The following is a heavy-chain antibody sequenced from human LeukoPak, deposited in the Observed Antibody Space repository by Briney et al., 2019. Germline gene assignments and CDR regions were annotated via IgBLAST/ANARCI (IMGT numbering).Heavy chain of an antibody. CDR2: IYHSGST. CDR3: AFGYYYDAAGAFDI. D-gene: IGHD3-22*01. V-gene: IGHV4-38-2*02. CDR1: GYSISSGYY. J-gene: IGHJ3*02. Sequence: PSETLSLTCTVSGYSISSGYYWGWIRQPPGKRLEWIGSIYHSGSTYYNPSLKSRVTISVDTSKNQFSLKLSSVTAADTAVYYCAFGYYYDAAGAFDIWGQGTMVTVSS.